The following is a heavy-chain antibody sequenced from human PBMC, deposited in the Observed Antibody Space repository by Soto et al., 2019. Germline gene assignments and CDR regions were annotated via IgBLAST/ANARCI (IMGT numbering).Heavy chain of an antibody. CDR3: AKDGFGGASDY. CDR1: GFTFSSYA. Sequence: EVHLLESGGGFAQPGGSLRLSCAASGFTFSSYAMHWVRQAPGRGLEWVSTISGSGSNIYYADSVQGRFTISRDNSQNTLVLQMTSLRVDDAATYYCAKDGFGGASDYWGQGTHVTVSS. CDR2: ISGSGSNI. V-gene: IGHV3-23*01. J-gene: IGHJ4*02. D-gene: IGHD3-3*01.